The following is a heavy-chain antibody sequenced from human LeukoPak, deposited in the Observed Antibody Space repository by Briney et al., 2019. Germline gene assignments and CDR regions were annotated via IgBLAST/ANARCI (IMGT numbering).Heavy chain of an antibody. Sequence: ASVKVSCKVSGYTFTSHGITWVRQAPGQGLEWMGWISSYNGNTNYAQKLQGRVTMTTDTSTSTAYMELRSLRSDDTAVYYCARSIAVPGTDYWGQGTLVTVSP. CDR3: ARSIAVPGTDY. V-gene: IGHV1-18*01. J-gene: IGHJ4*02. D-gene: IGHD6-19*01. CDR2: ISSYNGNT. CDR1: GYTFTSHG.